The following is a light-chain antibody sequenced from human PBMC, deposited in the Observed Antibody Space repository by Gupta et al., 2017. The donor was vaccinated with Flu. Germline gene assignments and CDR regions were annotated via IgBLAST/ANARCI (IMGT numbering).Light chain of an antibody. V-gene: IGLV2-14*01. CDR2: EVS. Sequence: QSALTQPASVSGSPGQSITLSCTGTSSDVGGFNYVSCYQHHPGKAPKLMIYEVSNRPSGVANRFSGSKSGNTASLTISGLQAEDEADYYCSSCTSSNNLVFGGGTKVTVL. CDR3: SSCTSSNNLV. J-gene: IGLJ2*01. CDR1: SSDVGGFNY.